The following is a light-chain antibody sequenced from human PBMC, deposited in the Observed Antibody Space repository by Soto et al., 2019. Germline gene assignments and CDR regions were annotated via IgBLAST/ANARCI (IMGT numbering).Light chain of an antibody. V-gene: IGKV1-5*03. CDR3: QQYYSYSPLT. CDR2: KAS. CDR1: QSVRDW. Sequence: DIPMTQSPSTLSASVGDRVMVXWRASQSVRDWVAWYQQQAGRAPRLLIYKASSLQSGVPSRFSGSGFGTEFTLTISSLQPDDFASYYCQQYYSYSPLTFGGGTKVVIK. J-gene: IGKJ4*01.